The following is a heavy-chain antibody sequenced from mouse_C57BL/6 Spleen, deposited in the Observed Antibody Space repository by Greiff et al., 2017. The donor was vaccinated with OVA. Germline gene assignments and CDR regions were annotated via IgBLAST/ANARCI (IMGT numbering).Heavy chain of an antibody. Sequence: QVQLQQSGAELVKPGASVKISCKASGYTFTSYWMHWVKQRPIQGLEWIGNIDPSDSETHSNQKFKDKATLTVYKSSSTAYMQLSSLTSEDSAVYYCARYDSNFPFAYWGQGTLVTVSA. CDR3: ARYDSNFPFAY. D-gene: IGHD2-5*01. V-gene: IGHV1-52*01. J-gene: IGHJ3*01. CDR2: IDPSDSET. CDR1: GYTFTSYW.